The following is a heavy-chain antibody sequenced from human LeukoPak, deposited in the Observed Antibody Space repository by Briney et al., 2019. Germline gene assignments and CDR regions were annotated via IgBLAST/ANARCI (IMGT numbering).Heavy chain of an antibody. J-gene: IGHJ6*03. CDR2: ISHDGGND. V-gene: IGHV3-30*04. CDR1: VSTFTNRA. Sequence: GKSLRLSCAASVSTFTNRAIHSGRGAPGKGLGWVTVISHDGGNDYYRDSVKGRFTISRDNSKNTVVLQMNSLSPDDTAVYYCVGSPTYYYMDVWGKGTTVTVSS. CDR3: VGSPTYYYMDV. D-gene: IGHD3-10*01.